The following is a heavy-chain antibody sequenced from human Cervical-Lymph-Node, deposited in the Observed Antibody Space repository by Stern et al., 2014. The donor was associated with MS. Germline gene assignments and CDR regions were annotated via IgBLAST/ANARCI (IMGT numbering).Heavy chain of an antibody. J-gene: IGHJ6*02. V-gene: IGHV3-21*06. CDR2: ISSSGSYI. D-gene: IGHD6-13*01. CDR3: ASRPFTSSWSGKI. Sequence: EVQLVESGGGLVKPGGSLRLSCAASGFSFSSFTMNWVRQAPGKGLDWVSSISSSGSYIYYADSVKGRFTITRDNARNSLYLQMNSLRAEDTAVYYCASRPFTSSWSGKIWGQGTTVIVSS. CDR1: GFSFSSFT.